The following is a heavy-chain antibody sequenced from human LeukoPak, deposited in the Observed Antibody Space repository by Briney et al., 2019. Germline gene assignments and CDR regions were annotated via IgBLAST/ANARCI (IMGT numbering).Heavy chain of an antibody. CDR3: AKYDRATMILVVISHIAFDV. J-gene: IGHJ3*01. Sequence: GGSLRLSCASPGFTFSNYVMASVRLAPGKGLELVSTIRCNDRTTFYADSVKGRFSISRDNSAHPLYLQMNSLRAEDTAVYYCAKYDRATMILVVISHIAFDVWGQGTTVTVSS. D-gene: IGHD3-22*01. CDR2: IRCNDRTT. CDR1: GFTFSNYV. V-gene: IGHV3-23*01.